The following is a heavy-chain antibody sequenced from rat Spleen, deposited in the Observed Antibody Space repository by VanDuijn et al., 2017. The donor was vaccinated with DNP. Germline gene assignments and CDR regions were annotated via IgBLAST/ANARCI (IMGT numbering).Heavy chain of an antibody. CDR2: IQSGGVT. J-gene: IGHJ2*01. Sequence: QVRLKESGPSLVQPSQTLSLTCSVSGFPLANYDVHWVRQPPGKGLEWMGRIQSGGVTDYSSGLKSRLSISRDTSKSQVFLELNSVQTEDTAVYFCAGPIYFYSVLDYWGQGVMVTVSS. CDR1: GFPLANYD. V-gene: IGHV2-27*01. CDR3: AGPIYFYSVLDY. D-gene: IGHD1-2*01.